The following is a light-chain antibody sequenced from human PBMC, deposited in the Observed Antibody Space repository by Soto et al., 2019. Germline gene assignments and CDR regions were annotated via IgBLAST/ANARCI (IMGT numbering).Light chain of an antibody. Sequence: EIVLTQSPVTLSXSXXEXXXXSXXSSQSVSSSYLAWYQQKPGQAPRLLIYDASRRATGVPGRFSGSGSGTDFTLTISSLEPDDFAVYYCQQRANWPLTFGGGTKVDI. V-gene: IGKV3D-20*02. CDR2: DAS. CDR3: QQRANWPLT. J-gene: IGKJ4*01. CDR1: QSVSSSY.